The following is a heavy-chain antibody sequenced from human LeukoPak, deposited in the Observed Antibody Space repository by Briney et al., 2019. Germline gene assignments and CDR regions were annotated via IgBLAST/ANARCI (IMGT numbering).Heavy chain of an antibody. CDR2: ISAYNGNT. J-gene: IGHJ6*02. D-gene: IGHD2-2*01. CDR1: GYTFTSYG. Sequence: ASVKVSYKASGYTFTSYGISWVRQAPGQGLEWMGWISAYNGNTNYAQKLQGRVTMTTDTSTSTAYMELRSLRSDDTAVYYCARDGGYCSSTSCYRGHGMDVWGQGTTVTVSS. V-gene: IGHV1-18*01. CDR3: ARDGGYCSSTSCYRGHGMDV.